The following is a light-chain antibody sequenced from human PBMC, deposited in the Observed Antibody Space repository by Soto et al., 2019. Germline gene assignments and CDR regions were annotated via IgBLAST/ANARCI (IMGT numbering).Light chain of an antibody. CDR2: DDD. CDR1: SYNIGGNS. J-gene: IGLJ1*01. Sequence: QSVLTQPPSVSAAPGQRVTIYCYGSSYNIGGNSVSWYQQLPGTAPKLLSNDDDKRPSGIPDRFSGSKSGTSATLGITGFQTGDEADYYCGSWDSSLSAYVFGTGTKVTVL. V-gene: IGLV1-51*01. CDR3: GSWDSSLSAYV.